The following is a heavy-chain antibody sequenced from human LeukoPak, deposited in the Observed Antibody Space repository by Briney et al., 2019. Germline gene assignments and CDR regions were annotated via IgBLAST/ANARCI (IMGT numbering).Heavy chain of an antibody. CDR3: ARAYGDYPDGYYYYYMDV. J-gene: IGHJ6*03. Sequence: GASVKVSCKASGYTFTSYYMHWVRQAPGQGLEWMGIINPSGGSTSYAQKFQGRVTMTRDTSTSTVYMELSSLRSEDTAVYYCARAYGDYPDGYYYYYMDVWGKGTTVTVSS. D-gene: IGHD4-17*01. V-gene: IGHV1-46*03. CDR2: INPSGGST. CDR1: GYTFTSYY.